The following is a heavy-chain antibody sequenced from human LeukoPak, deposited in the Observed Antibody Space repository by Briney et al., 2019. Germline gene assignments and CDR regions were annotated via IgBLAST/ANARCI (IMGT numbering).Heavy chain of an antibody. CDR1: GFTFSSYA. CDR3: ARDDKQRPDY. V-gene: IGHV3-30-3*01. D-gene: IGHD6-25*01. J-gene: IGHJ4*02. CDR2: ISYDGSNK. Sequence: GGSLRLSCAASGFTFSSYAMHWVRQAPGKGLEWVAVISYDGSNKYYADSVKGRFTISRDNSKNTLYLQMNSLRLEDTAVYYCARDDKQRPDYWGQGTLVTVSS.